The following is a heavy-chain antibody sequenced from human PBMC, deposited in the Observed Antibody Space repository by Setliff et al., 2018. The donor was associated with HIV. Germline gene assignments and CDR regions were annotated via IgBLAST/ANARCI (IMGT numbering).Heavy chain of an antibody. J-gene: IGHJ3*02. CDR1: GFTFGDYA. Sequence: GGSLSLSCAASGFTFGDYAIHWVRQAPGKGLEWVAVISYDGSYKNYAESVKVRFTISRDNSKNTLYVQMHSLRADDTAIYYCVRDLTTIVTRKVFDIWGQGTMVTVS. CDR2: ISYDGSYK. CDR3: VRDLTTIVTRKVFDI. V-gene: IGHV3-30*04. D-gene: IGHD4-4*01.